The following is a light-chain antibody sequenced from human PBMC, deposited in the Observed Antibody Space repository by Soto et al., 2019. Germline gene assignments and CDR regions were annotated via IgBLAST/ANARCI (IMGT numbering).Light chain of an antibody. CDR2: SNN. V-gene: IGLV1-44*01. CDR3: AAWDDSLNAYVV. Sequence: ALTQPPSASGTPGQRVTISCSGSSSNIGSNTVNWYQQLPGTAPKLLIYSNNQRPSGVPDRFSGSKSGTSASLAISGLQSEDEADYYCAAWDDSLNAYVVFGGGTKVTVL. J-gene: IGLJ2*01. CDR1: SSNIGSNT.